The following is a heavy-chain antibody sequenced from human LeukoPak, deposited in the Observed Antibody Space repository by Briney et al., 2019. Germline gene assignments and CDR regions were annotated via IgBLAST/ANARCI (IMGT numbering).Heavy chain of an antibody. CDR1: AFTVMDYS. Sequence: VGSLTLASAAAAFTVMDYSRNLIRQSPGECLQWISDISGSTSTIYNPYSGRRRFTISRDNAKNSNYLQMNNLRAEDNTVYYCARDPIKSGSHSFDYWGQGTLVTVSS. CDR2: ISGSTSTI. D-gene: IGHD1-26*01. CDR3: ARDPIKSGSHSFDY. J-gene: IGHJ4*02. V-gene: IGHV3-48*01.